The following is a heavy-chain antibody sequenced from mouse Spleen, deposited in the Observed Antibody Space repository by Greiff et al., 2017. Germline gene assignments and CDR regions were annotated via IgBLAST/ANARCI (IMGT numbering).Heavy chain of an antibody. V-gene: IGHV1-80*01. CDR3: AREAYYYGSLYYFDY. CDR2: IYPGDGDT. Sequence: VKLVESGAELVKPGASVKISCKASGYAFSSYWMNWVKQRPGKGLEWIGQIYPGDGDTNYNGKFKGKATLTADKSSSTAYMQLSSLTSEDSAIYFCAREAYYYGSLYYFDYWGQGTTLTVSS. CDR1: GYAFSSYW. D-gene: IGHD1-1*01. J-gene: IGHJ2*01.